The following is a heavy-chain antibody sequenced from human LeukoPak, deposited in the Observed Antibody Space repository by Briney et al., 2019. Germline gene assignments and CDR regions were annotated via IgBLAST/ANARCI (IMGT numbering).Heavy chain of an antibody. Sequence: SETLSLTCSVSGYSFTSGHYWGWIRQPPGKGLEWIANIYHTGSAHYNPSLKSRVTISVDTSKNQFSLKLSSVTAADPAGYYCARYFTIPTCILRGFDNWGQGPRVTVSS. V-gene: IGHV4-38-2*01. D-gene: IGHD2-8*01. CDR3: ARYFTIPTCILRGFDN. J-gene: IGHJ4*02. CDR2: IYHTGSA. CDR1: GYSFTSGHY.